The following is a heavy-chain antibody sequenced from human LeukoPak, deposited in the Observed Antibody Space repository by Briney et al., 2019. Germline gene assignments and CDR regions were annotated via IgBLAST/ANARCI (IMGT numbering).Heavy chain of an antibody. V-gene: IGHV4-38-2*01. J-gene: IGHJ3*01. Sequence: SETLSLTCAVSGASISSNFYWGWIRQSPGKGLEWIATMYPPLYHVGSTFYSPSLKSRVTMSLDKSQNLFSLRLNSVTATDTAVYYCAISIGYSYGDDAFDVWGPGTGVTVSS. CDR1: GASISSNFY. CDR2: MYPPLYHVGST. D-gene: IGHD5-18*01. CDR3: AISIGYSYGDDAFDV.